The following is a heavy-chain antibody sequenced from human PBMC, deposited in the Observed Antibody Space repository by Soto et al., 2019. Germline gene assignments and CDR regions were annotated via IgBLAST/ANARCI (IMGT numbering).Heavy chain of an antibody. Sequence: ASVKVSCKASGYTFTSYGISWVRQAPGQGLEWMGWISAYNGNTNYAQKVQGRVTMTTDTSTSTAYMELRSLRSDDPAVYYCARDNYSGTGGWSWGQGTLVTVSS. CDR2: ISAYNGNT. CDR1: GYTFTSYG. CDR3: ARDNYSGTGGWS. D-gene: IGHD3-10*01. V-gene: IGHV1-18*01. J-gene: IGHJ5*02.